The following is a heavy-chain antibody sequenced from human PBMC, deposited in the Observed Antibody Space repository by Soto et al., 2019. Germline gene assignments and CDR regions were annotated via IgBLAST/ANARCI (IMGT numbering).Heavy chain of an antibody. CDR1: GYTFTSYG. CDR2: ISAYNGNT. Sequence: GASVKVSCKASGYTFTSYGISWVRQAPGQGLKKMGWISAYNGNTNYAQKLQGRVTMTTDTSTSTAYMELRSLRSDDTAVYYCARDLHYYDSSGHDAFDIWGQGTMVTVSS. V-gene: IGHV1-18*01. D-gene: IGHD3-22*01. CDR3: ARDLHYYDSSGHDAFDI. J-gene: IGHJ3*02.